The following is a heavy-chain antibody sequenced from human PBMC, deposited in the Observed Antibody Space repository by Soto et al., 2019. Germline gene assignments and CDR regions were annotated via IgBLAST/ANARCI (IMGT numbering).Heavy chain of an antibody. V-gene: IGHV3-30*18. D-gene: IGHD3-3*01. Sequence: GGSLRLSCAASGFTFSSYGMHWVRQAPGKGLEWVAVISYDGSNKYYADSVKGRFTISRDNSKNTLYLQMNSLRAEDTAVYYCAKPYDFWSGYLYYFDYWGQGTLVTVSS. CDR1: GFTFSSYG. CDR3: AKPYDFWSGYLYYFDY. J-gene: IGHJ4*02. CDR2: ISYDGSNK.